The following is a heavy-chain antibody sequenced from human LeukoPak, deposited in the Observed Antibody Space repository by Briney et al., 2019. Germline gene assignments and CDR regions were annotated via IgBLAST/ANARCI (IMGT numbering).Heavy chain of an antibody. D-gene: IGHD4-17*01. CDR3: ARGDYARPLSWFDP. J-gene: IGHJ5*02. Sequence: KVSCXXSGGTVISYAISWVRQAPGQGLEWMGGIIPIFGTANYAQKFQGRVTITADESTSTAYMELSSLRSEDTAVYYCARGDYARPLSWFDPWGQGTLVTVSS. CDR2: IIPIFGTA. V-gene: IGHV1-69*01. CDR1: GGTVISYA.